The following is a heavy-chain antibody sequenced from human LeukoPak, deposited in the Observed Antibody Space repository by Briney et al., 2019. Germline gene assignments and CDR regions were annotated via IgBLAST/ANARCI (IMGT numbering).Heavy chain of an antibody. Sequence: GGSLRLSWAASGFTFSSYWMSWVRQAPGKGREWVANIKQDGSEKYYVDSVKGRFTISRDNAKNSLYLQMNSLRAEDTAVYYCAREGGTMISWFDPWGQGTLATVSS. CDR3: AREGGTMISWFDP. CDR1: GFTFSSYW. V-gene: IGHV3-7*01. D-gene: IGHD3-22*01. CDR2: IKQDGSEK. J-gene: IGHJ5*02.